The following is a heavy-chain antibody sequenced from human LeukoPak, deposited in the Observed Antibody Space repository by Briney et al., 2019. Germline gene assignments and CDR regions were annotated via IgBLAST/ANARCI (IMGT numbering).Heavy chain of an antibody. D-gene: IGHD2-15*01. Sequence: GGSLRLSCAASGFTFSSYGMHWVRQAPGKGLEWVAVISYDGSNKYYADSVKGRFTISRDNSKNTLYLQMNSLRAEDTAVYYCAKVRPYRSGGSCYSGGTDYWGQGTLVTVSS. CDR2: ISYDGSNK. J-gene: IGHJ4*02. CDR3: AKVRPYRSGGSCYSGGTDY. CDR1: GFTFSSYG. V-gene: IGHV3-30*18.